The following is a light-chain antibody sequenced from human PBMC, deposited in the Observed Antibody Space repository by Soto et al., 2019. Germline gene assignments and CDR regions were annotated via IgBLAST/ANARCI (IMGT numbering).Light chain of an antibody. CDR2: GAS. Sequence: EIVLTQSPGTLSLSPGERATLSCRASQTVTSTYLAWYQQKPGQAPRLLIYGASSRATGIPDRFSGSGSGTDFTLTISRVEPDDFAVYFCQQYVISPVWTFGQGTRVEMK. J-gene: IGKJ1*01. CDR3: QQYVISPVWT. V-gene: IGKV3-20*01. CDR1: QTVTSTY.